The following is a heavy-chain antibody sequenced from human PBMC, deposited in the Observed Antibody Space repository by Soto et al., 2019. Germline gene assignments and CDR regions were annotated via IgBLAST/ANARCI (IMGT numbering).Heavy chain of an antibody. CDR1: GFTFSSYA. CDR3: ATVGNRPPGGGIVDC. J-gene: IGHJ4*02. CDR2: IGSSGDAM. V-gene: IGHV3-48*02. D-gene: IGHD3-16*01. Sequence: EVQLVESGGDWVQPGGSLRLSCAASGFTFSSYAINWVRQAPGKGLEWISYIGSSGDAMYYADSVKGRFTISRDNARDSLYLQMNSLRDDDTAVYYCATVGNRPPGGGIVDCWGQGTLVTVSS.